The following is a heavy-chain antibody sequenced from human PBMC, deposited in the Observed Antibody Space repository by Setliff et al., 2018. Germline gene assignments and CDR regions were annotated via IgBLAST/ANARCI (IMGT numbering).Heavy chain of an antibody. CDR3: ASSSGSSSNDAFDI. Sequence: PGESLKISCQASGYSFSNYWIAWVRQMPGKGLEWMGIIFPGDSETKYSPSFRGQVTISVDKSISTAYLQWSSLKASDTAMYYCASSSGSSSNDAFDIWGQGTTVTVSS. J-gene: IGHJ3*02. V-gene: IGHV5-51*01. CDR1: GYSFSNYW. D-gene: IGHD1-26*01. CDR2: IFPGDSET.